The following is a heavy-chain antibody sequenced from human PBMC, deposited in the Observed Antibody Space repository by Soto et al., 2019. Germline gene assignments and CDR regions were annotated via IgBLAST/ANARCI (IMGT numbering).Heavy chain of an antibody. CDR3: VKGGWLDF. CDR1: GFTFNTFE. D-gene: IGHD3-16*01. CDR2: ISTDSSRA. J-gene: IGHJ5*01. V-gene: IGHV3-23*01. Sequence: EVQLLESGGGLVQPGGSLRRSCAASGFTFNTFEMSWVRQAPGRGLEWVSFISTDSSRAYYADAVKGRFTISRDNSKHTLYLQMNSLTAEDTAVYACVKGGWLDFWGQGTLVTVSS.